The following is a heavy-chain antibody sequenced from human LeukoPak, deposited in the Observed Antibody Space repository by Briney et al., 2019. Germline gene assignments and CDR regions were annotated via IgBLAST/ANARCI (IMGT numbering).Heavy chain of an antibody. CDR1: GFSFSRYY. CDR2: IPTNGISV. J-gene: IGHJ4*02. CDR3: TRAVGLGPGAHFDQ. Sequence: TGGSLRLSCAASGFSFSRYYMSWVRQTLGKALEWISYIPTNGISVQYADSVRGRFTASRDDAKNSLHLQMDSLRVEDTAVYYCTRAVGLGPGAHFDQWGQGALVIVSS. V-gene: IGHV3-11*01. D-gene: IGHD1-26*01.